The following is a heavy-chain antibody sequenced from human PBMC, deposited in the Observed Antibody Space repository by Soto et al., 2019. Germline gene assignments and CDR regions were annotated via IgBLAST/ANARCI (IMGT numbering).Heavy chain of an antibody. CDR3: ARMGGDYANWFEP. CDR2: IYPSDSDT. J-gene: IGHJ5*02. CDR1: GYNFAGYW. D-gene: IGHD4-17*01. V-gene: IGHV5-51*01. Sequence: PGESLKISCKGSGYNFAGYWIAWVRQMPGKGLELMGIIYPSDSDTRYRPSFQGQVTISADKSISSAYLQWSSLRASDIAMYYCARMGGDYANWFEPWGQGTLVTVPS.